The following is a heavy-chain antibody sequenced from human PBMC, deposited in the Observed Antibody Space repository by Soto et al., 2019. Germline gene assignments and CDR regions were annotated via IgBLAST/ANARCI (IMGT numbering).Heavy chain of an antibody. CDR3: ARVSGYSGYDFSEHMIDY. Sequence: GASVEVSWKASGGTFRRYAMRWGRQAPGKGLEWMGGIIPIFGTANYAQKFQGRVTITADESTSTAYMELSSLRSEDTAVYYCARVSGYSGYDFSEHMIDYWGQGTLVTVSS. J-gene: IGHJ4*02. CDR1: GGTFRRYA. CDR2: IIPIFGTA. D-gene: IGHD5-12*01. V-gene: IGHV1-69*13.